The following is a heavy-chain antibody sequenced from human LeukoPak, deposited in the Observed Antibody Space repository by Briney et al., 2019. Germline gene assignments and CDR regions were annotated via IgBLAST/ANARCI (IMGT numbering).Heavy chain of an antibody. V-gene: IGHV3-7*01. CDR1: GFTFSSYW. D-gene: IGHD3-10*01. J-gene: IGHJ4*02. Sequence: PGRSLRLSCAASGFTFSSYWMSWVRQAPGKGLEWVANIKQDGSEKYYVDSVKGRFTISRDNAKNSLYLQMNSLRAEDTAVYYCARDRRITMVRGVYFDYWGQGTLVTVSS. CDR3: ARDRRITMVRGVYFDY. CDR2: IKQDGSEK.